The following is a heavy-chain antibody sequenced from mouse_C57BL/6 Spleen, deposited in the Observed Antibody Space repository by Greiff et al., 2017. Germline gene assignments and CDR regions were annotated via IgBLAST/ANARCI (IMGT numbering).Heavy chain of an antibody. V-gene: IGHV1-53*01. CDR3: ARSRGNSYYFDY. CDR1: GYTFISYR. Sequence: QVQLQQPGTELVKPGASVKLSCTASGYTFISYRLPWVKQRPGPRLEWIGNINPSNGGTNYNEKFKSKATLTVDKSSSTAYMQLSSLTSEDSAVYYCARSRGNSYYFDYWGQGTTLTVSS. D-gene: IGHD2-1*01. CDR2: INPSNGGT. J-gene: IGHJ2*01.